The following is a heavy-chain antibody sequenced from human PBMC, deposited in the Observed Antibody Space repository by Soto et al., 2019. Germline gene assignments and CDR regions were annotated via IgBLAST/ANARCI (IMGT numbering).Heavy chain of an antibody. D-gene: IGHD2-15*01. CDR1: GGSISSYY. CDR2: IYYSGST. V-gene: IGHV4-59*01. CDR3: ARVGYCSGGSCYSGWFDP. J-gene: IGHJ5*02. Sequence: QVQLQESGPGLVKPSETLSLTCTVSGGSISSYYWSWIRQPPGKGLEWIGYIYYSGSTNYNPSLKSRVTISVDTSKNQFSLKLSSVTAADTAVYYCARVGYCSGGSCYSGWFDPWGQGTLVTVSS.